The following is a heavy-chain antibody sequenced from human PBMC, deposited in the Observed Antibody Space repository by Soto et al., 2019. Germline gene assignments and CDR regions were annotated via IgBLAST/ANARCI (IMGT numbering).Heavy chain of an antibody. CDR1: GGSISSYY. V-gene: IGHV4-59*01. CDR2: IYYSGST. D-gene: IGHD5-18*01. J-gene: IGHJ4*02. CDR3: ARGPTINTAMVTYYFDY. Sequence: PSETLSLTCTVSGGSISSYYWSWIRQPPGKGLEWIGYIYYSGSTNYNPSLKSRVTISVDTSKNQFSLKLSSVTAADTAVYYCARGPTINTAMVTYYFDYWGQGTLVTSPQ.